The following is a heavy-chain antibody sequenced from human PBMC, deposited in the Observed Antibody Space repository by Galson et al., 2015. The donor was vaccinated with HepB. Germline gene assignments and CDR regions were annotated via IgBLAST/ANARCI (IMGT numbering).Heavy chain of an antibody. CDR3: AAAPRGYSYGNIFDY. Sequence: SVKVSCKASGFTFTSSAVQWVRQARGQRLEWIGWIVVGSGNTNYAQKFRERVTITRDMSTSTAYMELSSLRSEDTAVYYCAAAPRGYSYGNIFDYWGQGTLVTVSS. V-gene: IGHV1-58*01. CDR2: IVVGSGNT. J-gene: IGHJ4*02. CDR1: GFTFTSSA. D-gene: IGHD5-18*01.